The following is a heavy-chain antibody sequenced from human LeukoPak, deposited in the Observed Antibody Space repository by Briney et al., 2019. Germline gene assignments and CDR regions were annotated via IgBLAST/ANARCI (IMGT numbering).Heavy chain of an antibody. CDR3: ARDNTYFDY. Sequence: GASVKVSCKASGYTFTGYYVHWVRQAPGQGLEWMGWINPNSGGTNYAQKFQGRVTMTRDTSISTAYMELSRLRSDDTAVYYYARDNTYFDYWGQGTLVTVSS. D-gene: IGHD2/OR15-2a*01. CDR2: INPNSGGT. J-gene: IGHJ4*02. V-gene: IGHV1-2*02. CDR1: GYTFTGYY.